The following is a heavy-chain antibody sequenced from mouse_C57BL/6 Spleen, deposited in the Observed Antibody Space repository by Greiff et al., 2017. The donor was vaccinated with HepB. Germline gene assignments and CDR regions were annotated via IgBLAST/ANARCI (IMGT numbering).Heavy chain of an antibody. CDR3: TGGDNWEGFAY. Sequence: EVNVVESGGGLVQPGGSMKLSCVASGFTFSNYWMNWVRQSPEKGLEWVAQIRLKSDNYATHYAESVKGRFTISRDDSKSSVYLQMNNLRAEDTGIYYCTGGDNWEGFAYWGQGTLVTVSA. D-gene: IGHD4-1*02. CDR2: IRLKSDNYAT. CDR1: GFTFSNYW. V-gene: IGHV6-3*01. J-gene: IGHJ3*01.